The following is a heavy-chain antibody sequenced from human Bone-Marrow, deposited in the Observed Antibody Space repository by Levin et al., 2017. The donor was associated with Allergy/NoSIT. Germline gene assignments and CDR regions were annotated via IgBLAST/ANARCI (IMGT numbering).Heavy chain of an antibody. CDR1: GASVSSNSAA. D-gene: IGHD3-22*01. V-gene: IGHV6-1*01. CDR3: ARGNVDTAMIEPNYYDSSTGWFDP. J-gene: IGHJ5*02. CDR2: TYYRSKWSN. Sequence: SETLSLTCAISGASVSSNSAAWNWIRQSPSRGLEWLGRTYYRSKWSNDYAVSVKSRITINPDTSKNQFSLQLNSVTPEDTAVYYCARGNVDTAMIEPNYYDSSTGWFDPWGQGTLVTVSS.